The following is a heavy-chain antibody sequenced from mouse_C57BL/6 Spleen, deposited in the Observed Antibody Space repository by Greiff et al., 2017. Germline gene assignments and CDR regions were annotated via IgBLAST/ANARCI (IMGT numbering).Heavy chain of an antibody. CDR1: GFTFSSYG. V-gene: IGHV5-6*01. J-gene: IGHJ2*01. CDR3: ARRDSSGWFDY. Sequence: EVKLMESGGDLVKPGGSLKLSCAASGFTFSSYGMSWVRQTPDKRLEWVATISSGGSYTYYPDSVKGRFTISRDNAKNTLYLQMSSLKSEDTAMYYCARRDSSGWFDYWGQGTTLTVSS. D-gene: IGHD3-2*02. CDR2: ISSGGSYT.